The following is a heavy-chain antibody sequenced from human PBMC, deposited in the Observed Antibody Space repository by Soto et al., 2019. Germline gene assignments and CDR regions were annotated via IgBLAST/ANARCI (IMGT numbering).Heavy chain of an antibody. Sequence: PGGSLRLSCAASGFTFSSYAMSWVLQAPGKGLEWVSGISGSGGTTYYADSVKGRFTVSRDNSKNTVYVQMNSLRAEDTAVYYCAKEGDSSGWYPQNNWGQGTLVTVPQ. V-gene: IGHV3-23*01. D-gene: IGHD6-19*01. CDR3: AKEGDSSGWYPQNN. CDR1: GFTFSSYA. J-gene: IGHJ4*02. CDR2: ISGSGGTT.